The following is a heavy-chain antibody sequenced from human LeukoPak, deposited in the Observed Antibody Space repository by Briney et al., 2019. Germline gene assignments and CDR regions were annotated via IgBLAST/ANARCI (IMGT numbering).Heavy chain of an antibody. D-gene: IGHD3-3*01. Sequence: GGSLRLSCVASGFTFSSFAMNWVRQAPGKGLEWVSVIYSGGSTYYADSVKGRFTISRDNSKNTLYLQMNSLRAEDTAVYYCAKDHTALYYDFWSGSYYFDYWGQGTLVTVSS. CDR2: IYSGGST. J-gene: IGHJ4*02. CDR3: AKDHTALYYDFWSGSYYFDY. CDR1: GFTFSSFA. V-gene: IGHV3-23*03.